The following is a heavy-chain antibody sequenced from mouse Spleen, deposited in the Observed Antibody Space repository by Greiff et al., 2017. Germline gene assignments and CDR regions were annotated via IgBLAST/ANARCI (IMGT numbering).Heavy chain of an antibody. J-gene: IGHJ1*03. CDR3: ARPNYYYGHFDV. CDR2: ISSGSS. D-gene: IGHD1-1*01. V-gene: IGHV5-17*01. Sequence: EVHLVESGGGLVKPGGSLKLSCAASGFTFSDYGMHWVRQAPEKGLEWVAYISSGSSTISRDNAKNTLFLQMTSLRSEDTAMYYCARPNYYYGHFDVWGTGTTVTVSS. CDR1: GFTFSDYG.